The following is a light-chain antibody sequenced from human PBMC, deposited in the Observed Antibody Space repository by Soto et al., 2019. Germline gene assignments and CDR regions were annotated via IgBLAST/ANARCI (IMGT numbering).Light chain of an antibody. CDR1: QSVSSSY. Sequence: EIVLTQSPGTLSLSPGERATLSCRASQSVSSSYLAWYQQKPGQAPRLLIYGASSRATGIPDRFSGSGSGTDFTLTISRLEPEAFAVYYCQQYGSSPYTFGQGTKVDIK. CDR3: QQYGSSPYT. CDR2: GAS. J-gene: IGKJ2*01. V-gene: IGKV3-20*01.